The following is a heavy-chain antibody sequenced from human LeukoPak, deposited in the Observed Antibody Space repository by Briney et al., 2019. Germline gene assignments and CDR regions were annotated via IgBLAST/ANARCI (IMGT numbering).Heavy chain of an antibody. D-gene: IGHD1-26*01. V-gene: IGHV4-4*07. CDR1: GGSTSSDY. J-gene: IGHJ4*02. Sequence: SETLSLTCTVSGGSTSSDYWNWIRQPAGKGLEWIGRIDTSGSTNYNPSLNSRVTMSIDTSKNQFSLRLSSVTAADTAVYYCARQRIVGALFDYWGQGTLVTVSS. CDR3: ARQRIVGALFDY. CDR2: IDTSGST.